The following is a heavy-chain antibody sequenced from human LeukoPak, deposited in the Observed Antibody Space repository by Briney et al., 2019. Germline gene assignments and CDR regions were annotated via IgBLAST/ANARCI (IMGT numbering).Heavy chain of an antibody. V-gene: IGHV3-23*01. Sequence: GGSLRLSCAASGFTFSSHVMSWARQVPGKGRDPDSAINPSGGSADYADSVKGRFTIFRDNSKNMVHLQMNSLRAEDTAVYYCARSVIQLRYFDYWGPGTLVTVSS. CDR3: ARSVIQLRYFDY. D-gene: IGHD3-9*01. CDR1: GFTFSSHV. CDR2: INPSGGSA. J-gene: IGHJ4*02.